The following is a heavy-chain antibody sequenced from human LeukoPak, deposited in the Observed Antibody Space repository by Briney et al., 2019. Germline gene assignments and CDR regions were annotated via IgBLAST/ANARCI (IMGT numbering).Heavy chain of an antibody. V-gene: IGHV1-69*05. D-gene: IGHD2-15*01. CDR3: ARDKGYCSGGSCYWSDY. CDR1: GGTFSSYA. CDR2: IIPIFGTA. Sequence: GASVKVSCKASGGTFSSYAISWVRQAPGQGLEWMGGIIPIFGTANYAQKFQGRVTITTDESTSTAYMELSSLRSEDTAVYYCARDKGYCSGGSCYWSDYWGQGTLVTVSS. J-gene: IGHJ4*02.